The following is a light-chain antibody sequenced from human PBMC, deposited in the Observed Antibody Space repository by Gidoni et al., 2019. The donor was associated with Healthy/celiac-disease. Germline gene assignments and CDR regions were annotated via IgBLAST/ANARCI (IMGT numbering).Light chain of an antibody. CDR3: QQYNNWPPYT. J-gene: IGKJ2*01. CDR2: GAS. V-gene: IGKV3-15*01. CDR1: QRVSSN. Sequence: IVMTQSPATLSVSPGARATLSCRASQRVSSNLAWYHQKPGQAPRLLIYGASTRATGIPARFSGSGSGTEFTLTISSLQSEDFAVYYCQQYNNWPPYTFGQGTKLETK.